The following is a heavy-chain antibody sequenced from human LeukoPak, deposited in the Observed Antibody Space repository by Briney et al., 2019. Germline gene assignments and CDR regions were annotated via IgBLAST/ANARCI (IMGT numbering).Heavy chain of an antibody. Sequence: GGSLRLSCAASGFTFSSYWMTWVRQAPGKGLEWVANIKHNGDELNYVDSVKGRFTISRDNANNLLYLQMNSLRGEDTAVYYCTRDRSRAEDDWGQGTLVTVSS. J-gene: IGHJ4*02. CDR1: GFTFSSYW. V-gene: IGHV3-7*01. D-gene: IGHD1-14*01. CDR3: TRDRSRAEDD. CDR2: IKHNGDEL.